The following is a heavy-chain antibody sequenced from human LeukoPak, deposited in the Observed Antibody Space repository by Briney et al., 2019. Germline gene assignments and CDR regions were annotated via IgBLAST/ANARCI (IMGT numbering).Heavy chain of an antibody. Sequence: GGSLRLSCAASGFTFDEYGMSWVRQAPGKGLEWVSAISGSGGSTYYADPVKGRFTISRDNSKNTLYLQMNSLRAEDTAVYYWAKPPRGPSCYTDWGQGALVTVSS. V-gene: IGHV3-23*01. CDR2: ISGSGGST. D-gene: IGHD2-2*02. CDR3: AKPPRGPSCYTD. CDR1: GFTFDEYG. J-gene: IGHJ4*02.